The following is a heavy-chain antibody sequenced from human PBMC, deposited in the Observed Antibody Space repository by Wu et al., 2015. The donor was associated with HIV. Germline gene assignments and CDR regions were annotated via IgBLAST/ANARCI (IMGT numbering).Heavy chain of an antibody. J-gene: IGHJ2*01. CDR1: GFIFKDYY. Sequence: QVQLLQSGAEVKRPGASVKVSCKASGFIFKDYYIHWLRQAPGQGLEWLGWINPNSSDTDYAQKFQGRVTLTRDTAINTAYMELNSLTSDDTAMYYCERYYGNWYLDVWGRGTLITVSS. CDR3: ERYYGNWYLDV. V-gene: IGHV1-2*02. D-gene: IGHD3-16*01. CDR2: INPNSSDT.